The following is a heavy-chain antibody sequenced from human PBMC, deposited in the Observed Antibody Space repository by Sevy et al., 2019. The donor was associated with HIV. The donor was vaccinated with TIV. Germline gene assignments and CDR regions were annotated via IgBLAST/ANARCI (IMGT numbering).Heavy chain of an antibody. D-gene: IGHD3-3*01. V-gene: IGHV5-51*01. Sequence: GESLKISCKTSGFTFTDYWIGWVRQMPGKGLEWMGIIYAGDSDSGYSPSFRGQVTISADKSTSTAYLQWSSLKASDTAMYYCARSRGDFLPPYYFQYYGMDVWGQGTTVTVSS. CDR1: GFTFTDYW. J-gene: IGHJ6*02. CDR2: IYAGDSDS. CDR3: ARSRGDFLPPYYFQYYGMDV.